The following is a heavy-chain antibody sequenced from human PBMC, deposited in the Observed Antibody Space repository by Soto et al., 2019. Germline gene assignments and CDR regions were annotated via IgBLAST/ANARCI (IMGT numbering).Heavy chain of an antibody. CDR1: GFTFSSYS. D-gene: IGHD1-26*01. Sequence: EVQLVESGGGLVQPGGSRRLSCAASGFTFSSYSMNWVRQAPGKGLEWVSYISSSSSTIYYADSVKGRFTISRDNAKNSLYLQMNSLRAEDTAVYYCARFAVGATFDYWGQGTLVTVSS. V-gene: IGHV3-48*01. CDR2: ISSSSSTI. J-gene: IGHJ4*02. CDR3: ARFAVGATFDY.